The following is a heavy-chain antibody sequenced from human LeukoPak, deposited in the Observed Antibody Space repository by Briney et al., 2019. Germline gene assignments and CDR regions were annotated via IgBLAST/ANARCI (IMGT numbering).Heavy chain of an antibody. D-gene: IGHD1-26*01. V-gene: IGHV4-38-2*02. CDR1: GYSISSGYY. J-gene: IGHJ4*02. CDR2: IYHSGST. Sequence: PSETLSLTCTVSGYSISSGYYWGWIRQPPGKGLEWIGSIYHSGSTNYNPSLKSRVTISVDKSKNQFSLKLSSVTAADTAVYYCARDIPWDSNFWGQGTLVTVSS. CDR3: ARDIPWDSNF.